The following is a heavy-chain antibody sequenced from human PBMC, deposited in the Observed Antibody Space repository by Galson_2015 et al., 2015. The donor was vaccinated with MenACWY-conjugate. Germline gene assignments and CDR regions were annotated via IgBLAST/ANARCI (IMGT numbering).Heavy chain of an antibody. CDR1: GFTFSSYR. Sequence: SLRLSCAASGFTFSSYRMNWVRQAPGKGLEWVSSISSSSSYIYYADSVKGRFTISRDNAKNSLYLQMNSLRAEDTAVYYCARVARCPEYCGGDCYNWGQGSLVPVSS. V-gene: IGHV3-21*01. CDR2: ISSSSSYI. J-gene: IGHJ4*02. D-gene: IGHD2-21*02. CDR3: ARVARCPEYCGGDCYN.